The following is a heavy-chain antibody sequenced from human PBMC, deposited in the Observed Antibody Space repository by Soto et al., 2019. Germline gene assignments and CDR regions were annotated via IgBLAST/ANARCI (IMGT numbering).Heavy chain of an antibody. CDR1: GFTFSSYA. CDR2: ISYDGSNK. Sequence: ESGGGVVHPGRSLRLSCASAGFTFSSYAMHLVRQAPGKGLEWVAVISYDGSNKYYADSVKGRVTISRDNSKNTLYLQMNSLRAEDTAVDYCAMSLIPAAHLDYWGQGTLVTVSS. V-gene: IGHV3-30-3*01. J-gene: IGHJ4*02. CDR3: AMSLIPAAHLDY. D-gene: IGHD2-2*01.